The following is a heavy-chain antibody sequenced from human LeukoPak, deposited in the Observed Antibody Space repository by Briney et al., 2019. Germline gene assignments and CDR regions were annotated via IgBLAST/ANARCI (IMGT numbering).Heavy chain of an antibody. CDR1: GFTFSNYN. J-gene: IGHJ4*02. Sequence: PGGSLRLSCAASGFTFSNYNINWVRQAPGEGLEWVSSISSSGSYINYADSVRGRFTISRDNAKNSLYLQMNSLRAEDTAVYYCARGGNYPYYFDYWGQGTLVTVSS. D-gene: IGHD1-7*01. CDR2: ISSSGSYI. CDR3: ARGGNYPYYFDY. V-gene: IGHV3-21*01.